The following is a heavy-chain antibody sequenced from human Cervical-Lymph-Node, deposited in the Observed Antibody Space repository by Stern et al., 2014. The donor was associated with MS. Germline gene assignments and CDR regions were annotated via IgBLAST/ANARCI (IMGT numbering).Heavy chain of an antibody. D-gene: IGHD4-11*01. V-gene: IGHV3-21*01. J-gene: IGHJ4*02. CDR1: GFTFSSYS. CDR3: AREGSNYGSSFDY. CDR2: ISSSSSYI. Sequence: EVQLVESGGGLVKPGGSLRLSCAASGFTFSSYSMNWVRQAPGKGLEWVSSISSSSSYIYYADSVKGRFTISRDNAKNSLYLQMNSLRAEDTAVYYCAREGSNYGSSFDYWGQGTLVTVSS.